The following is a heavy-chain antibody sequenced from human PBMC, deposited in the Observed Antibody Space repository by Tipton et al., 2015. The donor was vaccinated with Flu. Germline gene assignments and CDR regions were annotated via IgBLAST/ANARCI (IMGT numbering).Heavy chain of an antibody. Sequence: SLRLSCAASGFTFSSYSMNWVRQAPGKGLEWVSSISSSSSYIYYADSVKGRFTISRDNAKNSLYLQMNSLRAEDTAVYYCAREPRFLTYYYDSSGDDAFDIWGQGTMVTVSS. J-gene: IGHJ3*02. D-gene: IGHD3-22*01. CDR1: GFTFSSYS. CDR3: AREPRFLTYYYDSSGDDAFDI. CDR2: ISSSSSYI. V-gene: IGHV3-21*01.